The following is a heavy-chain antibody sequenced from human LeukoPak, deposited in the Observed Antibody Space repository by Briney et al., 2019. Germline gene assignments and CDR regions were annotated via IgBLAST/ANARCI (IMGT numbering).Heavy chain of an antibody. Sequence: EGSLRLSCAASGFTVSSNYMSWVRQAPGKGLEWVSSISSSSSYIYYADSVKGRFTISRDNAKNSLYLQMNSLRAEDTAVYYCARDSSSSWFPTPPFTSLDYWGQGTLVTVSS. CDR3: ARDSSSSWFPTPPFTSLDY. V-gene: IGHV3-21*01. D-gene: IGHD6-13*01. CDR2: ISSSSSYI. CDR1: GFTVSSNY. J-gene: IGHJ4*02.